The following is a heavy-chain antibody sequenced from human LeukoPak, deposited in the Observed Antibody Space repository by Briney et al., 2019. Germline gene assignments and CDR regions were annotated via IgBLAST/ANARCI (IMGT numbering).Heavy chain of an antibody. V-gene: IGHV3-23*01. CDR3: AKDQGADNGDQLHY. J-gene: IGHJ4*02. D-gene: IGHD4/OR15-4a*01. Sequence: PGGSLRLSCTASAFSFSTGDMSWVRQAPGKGLEWVSSIHGRGGKTYYADSGKGRFTISRYNSKNTVYLQRNRLRAEDTAIYHCAKDQGADNGDQLHYWGQGTLVTVSS. CDR1: AFSFSTGD. CDR2: IHGRGGKT.